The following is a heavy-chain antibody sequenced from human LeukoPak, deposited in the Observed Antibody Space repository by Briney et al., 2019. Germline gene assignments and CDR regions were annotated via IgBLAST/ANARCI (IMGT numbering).Heavy chain of an antibody. CDR3: ARAYCSGGSCYSVWFDP. CDR1: GASVSGSPYY. CDR2: IYSSGST. Sequence: SETLSLTCTVSGASVSGSPYYWGWIRQPPGKGLEWIGSIYSSGSTYYNASLQSRVTISIETSKNQFSLKLSSVTAADTAVYYCARAYCSGGSCYSVWFDPWGQGTLVTVSS. J-gene: IGHJ5*02. D-gene: IGHD2-15*01. V-gene: IGHV4-39*07.